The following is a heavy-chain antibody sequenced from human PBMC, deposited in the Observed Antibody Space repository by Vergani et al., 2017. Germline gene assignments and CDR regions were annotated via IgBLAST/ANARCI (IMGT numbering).Heavy chain of an antibody. Sequence: DVHLAESGGGFFQPGGSLRLSCAASGFTFSSYGMNWVRQAPGKGLEWVSFVSTGTKSQSYAESVKGRFTISRDSAKNSLYLQMDSLRAEDTAVYYCAKQYFVSGNYLFDYWGQGTLVTVSS. J-gene: IGHJ4*02. V-gene: IGHV3-48*01. D-gene: IGHD3-10*01. CDR3: AKQYFVSGNYLFDY. CDR2: VSTGTKSQ. CDR1: GFTFSSYG.